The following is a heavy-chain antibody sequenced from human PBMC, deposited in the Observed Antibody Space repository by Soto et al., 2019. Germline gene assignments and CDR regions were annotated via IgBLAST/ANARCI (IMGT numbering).Heavy chain of an antibody. CDR2: IYYSGST. CDR1: GGSISSYY. Sequence: PSETLSLTCTVSGGSISSYYWSWIRQPPGKGLEWIGYIYYSGSTNYNPSLKSRVTISVDTSKNRFSLKLSSVTTAETAVYYCASREYLAQQFFDYWGQGTLVTVSS. D-gene: IGHD2-2*01. CDR3: ASREYLAQQFFDY. V-gene: IGHV4-59*01. J-gene: IGHJ4*02.